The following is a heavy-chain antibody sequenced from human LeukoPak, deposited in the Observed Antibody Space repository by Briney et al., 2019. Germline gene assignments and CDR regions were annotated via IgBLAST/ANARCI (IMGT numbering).Heavy chain of an antibody. CDR3: ARLYYDSSGYYQICYFDY. Sequence: SETLSLTCTVSGGSISSSSYYWGWIRQPPGKGLEWIGRIYYSGSTYYNPSPKSRVTISVDTSQNQFSLTLSSVTAADTAVYYCARLYYDSSGYYQICYFDYWGQGTLVTVSS. V-gene: IGHV4-39*01. J-gene: IGHJ4*02. CDR2: IYYSGST. CDR1: GGSISSSSYY. D-gene: IGHD3-22*01.